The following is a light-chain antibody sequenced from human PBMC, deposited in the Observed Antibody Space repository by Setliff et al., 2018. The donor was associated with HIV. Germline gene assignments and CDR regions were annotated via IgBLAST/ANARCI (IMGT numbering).Light chain of an antibody. J-gene: IGLJ1*01. V-gene: IGLV2-11*01. CDR1: SSDVGSYNY. CDR3: CSYSRSTVPYV. CDR2: DVT. Sequence: QPALTQPRSVSGSPGQSVTISCTGTSSDVGSYNYVSWYQQHPGKAPKLMIYDVTKRPSGVPDRFSGSKSGNTASLTISGLQAEDEADYYCCSYSRSTVPYVFGSGTKATVL.